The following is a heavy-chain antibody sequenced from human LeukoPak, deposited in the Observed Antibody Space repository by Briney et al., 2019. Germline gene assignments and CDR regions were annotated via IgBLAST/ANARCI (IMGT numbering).Heavy chain of an antibody. CDR2: INHSGST. Sequence: SETLSLTCAVYGGSFSGYYWSWIRQPPGKGLEWSGEINHSGSTNYDPSLKSRVTISVDTSKNQFSLKLSSVPAADTAVYYCARGPPTYCGGDCYYFGYYYYYMDVWGKGTTVTVSS. CDR1: GGSFSGYY. D-gene: IGHD2-21*02. V-gene: IGHV4-34*01. J-gene: IGHJ6*03. CDR3: ARGPPTYCGGDCYYFGYYYYYMDV.